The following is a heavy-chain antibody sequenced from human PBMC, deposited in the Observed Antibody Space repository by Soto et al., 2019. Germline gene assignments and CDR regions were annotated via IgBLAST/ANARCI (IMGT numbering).Heavy chain of an antibody. D-gene: IGHD6-19*01. Sequence: SETLSLTCTVSGDSISSYSWSWIRQPPGKGLEWIGEIHHSGSTNYNPSLKSRVTMSVDTSKNQFSLKLTSVTAADTAVYYCARKRSTGWYFDYWGQGTLITVS. V-gene: IGHV4-59*12. CDR2: IHHSGST. CDR3: ARKRSTGWYFDY. J-gene: IGHJ4*02. CDR1: GDSISSYS.